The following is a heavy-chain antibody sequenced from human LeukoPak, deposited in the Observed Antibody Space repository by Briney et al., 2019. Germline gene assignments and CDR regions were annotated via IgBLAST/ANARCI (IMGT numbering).Heavy chain of an antibody. D-gene: IGHD3-10*01. J-gene: IGHJ6*04. CDR3: ARVGWDYYGSGAYGDV. CDR1: GFTFSDYY. CDR2: ISSSSSYT. V-gene: IGHV3-11*06. Sequence: GGSLRLSCAASGFTFSDYYMSWIRQAPGKGLEWVSYISSSSSYTNYADSVKGRFTISRDNAKNSLYLQMNSLRAEDTAVYYCARVGWDYYGSGAYGDVWGKGTTVTVSS.